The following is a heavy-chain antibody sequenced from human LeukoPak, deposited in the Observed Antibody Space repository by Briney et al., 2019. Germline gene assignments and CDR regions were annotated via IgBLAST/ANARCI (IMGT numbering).Heavy chain of an antibody. CDR2: IYTSGST. J-gene: IGHJ4*02. V-gene: IGHV4-61*02. CDR1: GGSISRGSYY. CDR3: ARSCFWSGYYNIQPLHY. D-gene: IGHD3-3*01. Sequence: SQTLSLTCTVSGGSISRGSYYWSWIRQPAGKGLEWIGRIYTSGSTNYNPSLKSRVTISVDTSKNQFSLKLSSVTAADTAVEYCARSCFWSGYYNIQPLHYWPRRTLVSVFS.